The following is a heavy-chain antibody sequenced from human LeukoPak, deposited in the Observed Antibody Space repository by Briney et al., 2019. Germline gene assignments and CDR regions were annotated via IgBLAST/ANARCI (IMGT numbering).Heavy chain of an antibody. CDR3: AKEKCNRCETSYYFDY. V-gene: IGHV3-30*18. J-gene: IGHJ4*02. Sequence: PGGSLRLSCAASGFTFSTYGMHWVRQAPGKGLEWVAVISYDGSNIYYADSVKGRFTISRDSAKNTLYPQMNSLRAEDTAVYYCAKEKCNRCETSYYFDYWGQGTLVTVSS. D-gene: IGHD2-8*01. CDR1: GFTFSTYG. CDR2: ISYDGSNI.